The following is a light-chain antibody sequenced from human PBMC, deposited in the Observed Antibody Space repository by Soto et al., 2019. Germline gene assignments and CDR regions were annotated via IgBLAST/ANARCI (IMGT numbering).Light chain of an antibody. J-gene: IGKJ1*01. V-gene: IGKV1-5*03. CDR2: KAS. CDR1: QSISSW. CDR3: QQYKSYPVT. Sequence: DIQLTQSPSTLSASVGDRVTITCRASQSISSWLAWYQQKPGKAPKLLIYKASTLESGVPSRFSGSGSGTEFTLTISSLQPDDFAIYYCQQYKSYPVTFGQGTKVVIK.